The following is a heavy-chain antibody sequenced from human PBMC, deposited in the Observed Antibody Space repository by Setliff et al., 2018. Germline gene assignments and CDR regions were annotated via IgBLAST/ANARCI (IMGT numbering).Heavy chain of an antibody. CDR1: GASLNSGTYY. J-gene: IGHJ1*01. V-gene: IGHV4-39*01. CDR3: ASSSGWIPWIQH. D-gene: IGHD3-10*01. CDR2: IYYRGDT. Sequence: PSETLSLTCTVSGASLNSGTYYWGWIRQPPGKGLEWIGRIYYRGDTYYNPSLKGRLTISVDTAQNQFSLRPTSVTAEDTALYYCASSSGWIPWIQHWGPGTLVTVSS.